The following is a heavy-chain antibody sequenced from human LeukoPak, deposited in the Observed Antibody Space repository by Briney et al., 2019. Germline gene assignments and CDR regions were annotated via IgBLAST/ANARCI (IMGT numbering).Heavy chain of an antibody. D-gene: IGHD6-13*01. J-gene: IGHJ4*02. CDR1: GFTFSSYA. V-gene: IGHV3-23*01. CDR2: ISGSGGST. Sequence: GGSLRLSCAASGFTFSSYAMSWVCQAPGKGLEWVSAISGSGGSTYYADSVKGRFTISRDNSKNTLYLQMNSLRAEDTAVYYCAKTRALGVAGYSSSWLSDYWGQGTLVTVSS. CDR3: AKTRALGVAGYSSSWLSDY.